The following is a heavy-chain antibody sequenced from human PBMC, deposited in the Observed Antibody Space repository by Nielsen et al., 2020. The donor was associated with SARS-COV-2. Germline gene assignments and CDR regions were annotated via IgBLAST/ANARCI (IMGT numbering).Heavy chain of an antibody. CDR1: GFTFSNAW. CDR2: IKSKTDGGTT. J-gene: IGHJ4*02. CDR3: AWRGIRSGYYY. Sequence: GESLKISCAASGFTFSNAWMSWVRQAPGKGLEWVGRIKSKTDGGTTDYAAPVKGRFTISRDDSKNTLYLQMNSLKTEDTAVYYCAWRGIRSGYYYWGQGTLVTVSS. V-gene: IGHV3-15*01. D-gene: IGHD3-3*01.